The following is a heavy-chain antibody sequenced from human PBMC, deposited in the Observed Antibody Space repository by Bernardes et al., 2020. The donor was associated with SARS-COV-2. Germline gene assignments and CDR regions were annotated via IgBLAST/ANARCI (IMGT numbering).Heavy chain of an antibody. CDR2: IYPGDSDT. V-gene: IGHV5-51*01. D-gene: IGHD3-16*01. CDR1: GYSFTSYW. CDR3: AIPDLDLGGFDAFDI. Sequence: GESLKISCKGSGYSFTSYWIGWVRQMPGKGLEWMGIIYPGDSDTRYSPSFQGQVTISADKSISTAYLQWSSLKASDTAMYYCAIPDLDLGGFDAFDIWGQGTMVTVSS. J-gene: IGHJ3*02.